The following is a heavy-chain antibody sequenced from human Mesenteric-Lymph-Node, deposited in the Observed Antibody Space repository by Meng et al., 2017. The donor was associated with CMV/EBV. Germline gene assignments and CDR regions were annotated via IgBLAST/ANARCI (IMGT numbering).Heavy chain of an antibody. CDR1: VFTFSTYS. D-gene: IGHD3-22*01. Sequence: GESLKISCAASVFTFSTYSVNWVRQAPVKGLEWVSTIGTCGSYINPADSLKGRFTISRDNAKNSLLLHMNSLRAEGTAVYFCAKEATAMIIGDAFDIWGQGTTVTVSS. CDR2: IGTCGSYI. CDR3: AKEATAMIIGDAFDI. J-gene: IGHJ3*02. V-gene: IGHV3-21*01.